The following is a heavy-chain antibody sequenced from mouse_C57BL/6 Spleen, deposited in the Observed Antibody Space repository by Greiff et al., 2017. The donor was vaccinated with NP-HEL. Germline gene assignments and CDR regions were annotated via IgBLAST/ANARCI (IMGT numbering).Heavy chain of an antibody. CDR1: GYTFTDYY. Sequence: VQLKQSGPVLVKPGASVKMSCKASGYTFTDYYMNWVKQSHGKSLEWIGVINPYNGGTSYNQKFKGKATLTVDKSSSTAYMELNSLTSEDSAVYYCARGGTTVVGPYWYFDVWGTGTTVTVSS. D-gene: IGHD1-1*01. V-gene: IGHV1-19*01. CDR2: INPYNGGT. CDR3: ARGGTTVVGPYWYFDV. J-gene: IGHJ1*03.